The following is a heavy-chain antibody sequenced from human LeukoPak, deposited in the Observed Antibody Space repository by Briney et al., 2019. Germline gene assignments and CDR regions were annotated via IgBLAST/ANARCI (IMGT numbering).Heavy chain of an antibody. D-gene: IGHD4-17*01. Sequence: GKSLRLSCAASGFTFSSYGMHWVRQAPGKGLEWVALISDDGGKKYYADSVKGRFTISRDNSKNRLYLQINSLRAEDRALYYCAKDLDHDYDDYGLDYWGQGTLVTVSS. CDR3: AKDLDHDYDDYGLDY. J-gene: IGHJ4*02. CDR1: GFTFSSYG. V-gene: IGHV3-30*18. CDR2: ISDDGGKK.